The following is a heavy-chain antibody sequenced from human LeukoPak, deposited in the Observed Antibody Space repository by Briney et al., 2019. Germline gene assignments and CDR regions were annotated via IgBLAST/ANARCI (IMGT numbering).Heavy chain of an antibody. CDR3: ARDVGDADYYDSSAGIYAFDI. V-gene: IGHV4-30-2*01. J-gene: IGHJ3*02. D-gene: IGHD3-22*01. Sequence: SQTLSLTCTVSGGSISSGGYYWSWIRQPPGKGLEWIGYIYHSGSTYYNPSLKSRVTISVDRSKNQFSLKLSSVTAADTAVYYRARDVGDADYYDSSAGIYAFDIWGQGTMVTVSS. CDR2: IYHSGST. CDR1: GGSISSGGYY.